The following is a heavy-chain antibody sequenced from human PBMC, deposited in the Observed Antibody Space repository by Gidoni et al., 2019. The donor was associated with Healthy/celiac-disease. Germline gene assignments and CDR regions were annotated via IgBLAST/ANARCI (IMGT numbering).Heavy chain of an antibody. CDR1: GFTVSSNY. D-gene: IGHD6-13*01. J-gene: IGHJ4*02. CDR2: IYSGGST. V-gene: IGHV3-53*01. Sequence: EVQLVESGGGLIQPGGSLRLSCAASGFTVSSNYMSWVRQAPGKGLEWVSVIYSGGSTYYADSVKGRFTISRDNSKNTLYLQMNSLRAEDTAVYYCARVAYSMLSTPTLGGWYWGQGTLVTVSS. CDR3: ARVAYSMLSTPTLGGWY.